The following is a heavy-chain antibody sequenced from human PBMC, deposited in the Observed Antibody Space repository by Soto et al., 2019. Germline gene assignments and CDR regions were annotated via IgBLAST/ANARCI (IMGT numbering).Heavy chain of an antibody. J-gene: IGHJ6*02. CDR1: GFDFSNYN. D-gene: IGHD1-1*01. CDR2: ISNTARTI. Sequence: EVQVVESGGGLIQPGGSLRLSCAGSGFDFSNYNMDWVRQAPGKGLERISYISNTARTIFYADSVKGRFTISRDNARNSLFLQMNSLRDEDTAVYYCARDGSRGYDMDVWGQGTTVTVSS. CDR3: ARDGSRGYDMDV. V-gene: IGHV3-48*02.